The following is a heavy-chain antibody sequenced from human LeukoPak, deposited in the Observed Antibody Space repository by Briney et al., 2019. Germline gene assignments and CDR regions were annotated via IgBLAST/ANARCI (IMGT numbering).Heavy chain of an antibody. CDR3: AKEGYSSSWNADFDY. D-gene: IGHD6-13*01. CDR1: GFTFSSYA. J-gene: IGHJ4*02. Sequence: GGSLRLSCAASGFTFSSYAMSWVRQAPGKGLEWVLAISGNGRTTYYAESVKGRFTISRDNSKNTLYLQMNSLRAEDTAVYYCAKEGYSSSWNADFDYWGQGTLVTVSS. V-gene: IGHV3-23*01. CDR2: ISGNGRTT.